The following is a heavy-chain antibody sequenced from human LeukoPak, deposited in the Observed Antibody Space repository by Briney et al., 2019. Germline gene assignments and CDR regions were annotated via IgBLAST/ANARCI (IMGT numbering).Heavy chain of an antibody. D-gene: IGHD3-22*01. CDR2: ISGSGGST. V-gene: IGHV3-23*01. Sequence: GGSLRLSCAASGFTLSSYAMSWVRQAPGKGLEWVSAISGSGGSTYYADSVKGRFTISRDNCKNTLYLQMNSLRAEDTAVYYCAKGCYYDSSGYYFLPDYWGQGTLVTVSS. J-gene: IGHJ4*02. CDR1: GFTLSSYA. CDR3: AKGCYYDSSGYYFLPDY.